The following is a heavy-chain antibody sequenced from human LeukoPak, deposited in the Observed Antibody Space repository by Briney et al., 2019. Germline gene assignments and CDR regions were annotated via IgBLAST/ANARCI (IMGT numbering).Heavy chain of an antibody. V-gene: IGHV3-7*01. D-gene: IGHD1-26*01. CDR1: GFTFSRFE. Sequence: GGSLRLSCAASGFTFSRFEMTWGRQAPGKGPEWMAKINEDGSEKYYVDSVKGRFTISRDNGKNSLYLEMNSLRADDTAVYFCVQGGHFDFWGQGAPVTVSS. CDR2: INEDGSEK. CDR3: VQGGHFDF. J-gene: IGHJ4*02.